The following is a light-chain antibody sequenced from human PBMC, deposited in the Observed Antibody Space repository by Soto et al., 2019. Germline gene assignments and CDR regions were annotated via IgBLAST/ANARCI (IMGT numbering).Light chain of an antibody. J-gene: IGLJ3*02. CDR3: SSYTSTSTWV. Sequence: QYALTQPASVCGSPGQSITISCTGTSSDVGAYNHVSWYQQLPGKAPKLMIYEVSDRPSGVSNRFSGSKSANTASLTISGLQAEDEADYYCSSYTSTSTWVFGGGTKLTVL. V-gene: IGLV2-14*01. CDR2: EVS. CDR1: SSDVGAYNH.